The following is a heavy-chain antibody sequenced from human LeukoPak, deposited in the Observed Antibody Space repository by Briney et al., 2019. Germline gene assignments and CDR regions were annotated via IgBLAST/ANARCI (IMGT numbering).Heavy chain of an antibody. Sequence: SQTLSLTCTVSGGSISSGGYYWSWIRQHPGKGLEWIGYIYYSGSTYQNPSLKSRVTISVDTSKNQFSLKLSSVTAADTALYYCARVFSLKQDYWGQGTLVTVSS. CDR3: ARVFSLKQDY. V-gene: IGHV4-31*03. D-gene: IGHD6-13*01. CDR2: IYYSGST. CDR1: GGSISSGGYY. J-gene: IGHJ4*02.